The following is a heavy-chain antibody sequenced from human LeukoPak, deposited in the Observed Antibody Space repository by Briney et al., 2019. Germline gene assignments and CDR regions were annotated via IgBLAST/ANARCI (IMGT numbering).Heavy chain of an antibody. D-gene: IGHD3-16*01. V-gene: IGHV3-7*01. CDR1: GFTFTSYW. CDR2: INEDGSVK. CDR3: AKKGAFMNHALDF. Sequence: GGSLRLSCAASGFTFTSYWMTWVRQAPGKGLEWLTNINEDGSVKHYVDSVRGRFTISRDNAKSSLYLQMNSLRAEDTAMYYCAKKGAFMNHALDFWGQGTMVTVSS. J-gene: IGHJ3*01.